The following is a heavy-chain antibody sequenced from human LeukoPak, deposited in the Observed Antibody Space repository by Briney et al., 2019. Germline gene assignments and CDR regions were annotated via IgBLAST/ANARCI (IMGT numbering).Heavy chain of an antibody. CDR2: ISSSSTYI. V-gene: IGHV3-21*01. Sequence: GGSLRLSCAASGFTFSSYSMNWVRQAPGKGLEWVSSISSSSTYIYYADSVKGRFTISRDNAKNSLYLQMNSLRAEDTAVYYCARDKAARPSGGMDVWGQGTTVTVSS. CDR1: GFTFSSYS. CDR3: ARDKAARPSGGMDV. J-gene: IGHJ6*02. D-gene: IGHD6-6*01.